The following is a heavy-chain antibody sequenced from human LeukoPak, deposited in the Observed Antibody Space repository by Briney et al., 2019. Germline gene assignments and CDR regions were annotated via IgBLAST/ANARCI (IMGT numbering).Heavy chain of an antibody. CDR1: GGSFSGYY. CDR3: ATGSYDSSGYSFDY. D-gene: IGHD3-22*01. Sequence: SETLSLTCAVDGGSFSGYYWSWIRQPPGKGLEWIGEINHSGSTNYNPSLKSRVTISVDTSKNQFSLKLSSVTAADTAVYYCATGSYDSSGYSFDYWGQGTLVTVSS. V-gene: IGHV4-34*01. CDR2: INHSGST. J-gene: IGHJ4*02.